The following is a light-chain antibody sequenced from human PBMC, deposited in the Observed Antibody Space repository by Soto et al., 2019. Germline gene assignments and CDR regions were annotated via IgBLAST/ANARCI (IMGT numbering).Light chain of an antibody. J-gene: IGLJ1*01. CDR1: NNL. Sequence: QSVLTQPASVSWSPGQSITISCTGTNNLVSWYQQHPGKAPKVVVYEGTKRPSGVSNRFSGSNSGGTASLTISGLQAKDEASYFCCAYVGARSYVFGPGTKVTV. CDR3: CAYVGARSYV. V-gene: IGLV2-23*01. CDR2: EGT.